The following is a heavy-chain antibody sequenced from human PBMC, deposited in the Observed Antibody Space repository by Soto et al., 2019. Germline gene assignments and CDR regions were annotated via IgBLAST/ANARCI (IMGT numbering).Heavy chain of an antibody. CDR1: GGSITNSSYY. V-gene: IGHV4-39*01. J-gene: IGHJ5*02. D-gene: IGHD1-26*01. CDR3: ATQEVGGSYVYTFDP. Sequence: SETLSLTCTVSGGSITNSSYYLGWIRQPPGKGLEWIGSIYYSGSTYYNPSLKSRVTISVDTSKNQFSLKLSSVTAADTAVYYCATQEVGGSYVYTFDPWGQGTLVTVSS. CDR2: IYYSGST.